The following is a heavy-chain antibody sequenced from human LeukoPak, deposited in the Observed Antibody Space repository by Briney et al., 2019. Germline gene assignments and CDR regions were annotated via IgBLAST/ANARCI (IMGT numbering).Heavy chain of an antibody. CDR3: ARGAIGY. Sequence: GASVKVSCKASGGTFSSYAISWVRQATGQGLEWVGWMNPNSGNTGYAQKFQGRVTMTRNTSISTAYMELSSLRSEDTAVYYCARGAIGYWGQGTLVTVSS. J-gene: IGHJ4*02. CDR1: GGTFSSYA. CDR2: MNPNSGNT. V-gene: IGHV1-8*02.